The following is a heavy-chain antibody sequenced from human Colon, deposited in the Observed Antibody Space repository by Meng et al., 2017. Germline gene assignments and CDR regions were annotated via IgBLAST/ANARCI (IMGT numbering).Heavy chain of an antibody. J-gene: IGHJ4*02. V-gene: IGHV1-3*01. CDR2: INAADGST. CDR1: GFTFTGYT. Sequence: QVQSVQSGAEVRTPGASVTLSCKTSGFTFTGYTLHWVRQAPGQSLEWMGWINAADGSTKYSQKFLDRVTITRDTSASTVYMELSSLTSEDTAVYYCARGAITRTATALGWWGQGTLVTVSS. D-gene: IGHD6-19*01. CDR3: ARGAITRTATALGW.